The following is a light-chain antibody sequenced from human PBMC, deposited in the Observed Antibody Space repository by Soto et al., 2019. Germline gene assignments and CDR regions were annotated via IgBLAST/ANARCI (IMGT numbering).Light chain of an antibody. CDR2: EAS. J-gene: IGKJ1*01. CDR1: QSVNSW. CDR3: KQYDSLRT. Sequence: DIQMTQSPSTLSASVGDRVTITCRASQSVNSWLAWYQQKPGKGPRPLIYEASILESGVPSRFSGSGSGTEFTLTISSLQPDDVATYYCKQYDSLRTFGQGPKVEIK. V-gene: IGKV1-5*03.